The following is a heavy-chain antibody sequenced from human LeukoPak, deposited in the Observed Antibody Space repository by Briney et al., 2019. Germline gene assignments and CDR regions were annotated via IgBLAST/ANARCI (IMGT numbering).Heavy chain of an antibody. CDR3: ARVGSADYSNYYFDY. D-gene: IGHD4-11*01. Sequence: GASVKVSCKASGGTFSSYAISWVRQAPGQELEWMGGIIPIFGTANYAQKFQGRVTITADESTSTAYMELSSLRSEDTAVYYCARVGSADYSNYYFDYWGQGTLVTVSS. V-gene: IGHV1-69*13. CDR1: GGTFSSYA. CDR2: IIPIFGTA. J-gene: IGHJ4*02.